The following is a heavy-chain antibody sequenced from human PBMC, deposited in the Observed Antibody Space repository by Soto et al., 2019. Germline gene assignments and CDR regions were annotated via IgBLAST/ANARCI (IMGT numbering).Heavy chain of an antibody. J-gene: IGHJ6*02. CDR2: IYYSGST. D-gene: IGHD1-7*01. CDR1: GDSISSDY. Sequence: PSETLSLTCTFSGDSISSDYWSWIRQPPGKGLEWIGYIYYSGSTNYNPSLKSRVTISVDTSKNQFSLKLSSVTAADTAVYYCARVGNWNYSYYYYYGMDVWGQGTTVTVSS. CDR3: ARVGNWNYSYYYYYGMDV. V-gene: IGHV4-59*01.